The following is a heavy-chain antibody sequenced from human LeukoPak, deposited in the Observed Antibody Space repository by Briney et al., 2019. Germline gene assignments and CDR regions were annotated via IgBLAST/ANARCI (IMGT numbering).Heavy chain of an antibody. CDR3: ARVRITMVRGAHRHFDY. Sequence: ASVKVSCKASGYTFTSYGISWVRQAPGQGLEWMGWISAYNGNTNYAQKLQGRVTMTTDTSTSTAYMELRSLRSDDTAVYYCARVRITMVRGAHRHFDYWGQGTLVTVSS. CDR2: ISAYNGNT. CDR1: GYTFTSYG. V-gene: IGHV1-18*01. J-gene: IGHJ4*02. D-gene: IGHD3-10*01.